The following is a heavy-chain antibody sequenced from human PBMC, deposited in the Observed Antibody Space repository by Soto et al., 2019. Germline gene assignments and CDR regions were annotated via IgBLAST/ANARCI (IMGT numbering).Heavy chain of an antibody. CDR3: AKDGGSDDYYGMDV. J-gene: IGHJ6*02. D-gene: IGHD2-15*01. V-gene: IGHV3-30*18. Sequence: QVQLVESGGGVVQPGRSLRLSCAASGFTFSSYGMHWVRQAPGKGLEWVAVISYDGSNKYYADSVKGRFTISRDNSKNTLYLQMNSLRAEDTAVYYCAKDGGSDDYYGMDVWGQGTTVTVSS. CDR1: GFTFSSYG. CDR2: ISYDGSNK.